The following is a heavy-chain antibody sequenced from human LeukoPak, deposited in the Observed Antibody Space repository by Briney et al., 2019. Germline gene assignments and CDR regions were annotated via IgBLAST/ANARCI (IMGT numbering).Heavy chain of an antibody. J-gene: IGHJ4*02. CDR2: ISYDGSNK. V-gene: IGHV3-30-3*01. CDR1: GFTFSSYA. CDR3: ARGDIVVVVAAAFDY. Sequence: GGSLRLSCAASGFTFSSYAMHWVRQAPGTGLEGAAVISYDGSNKYSAASARRRFTISRDNYKNTRYLQLKSLRAEDTAVYYCARGDIVVVVAAAFDYWGQGTLFTVSS. D-gene: IGHD2-15*01.